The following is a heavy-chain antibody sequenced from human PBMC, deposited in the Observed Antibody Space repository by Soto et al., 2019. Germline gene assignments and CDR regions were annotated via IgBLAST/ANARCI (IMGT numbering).Heavy chain of an antibody. D-gene: IGHD3-22*01. J-gene: IGHJ4*02. Sequence: GGSLRLSCAASGFTFSSYAMHWVRQAPGKGLEWVAVISYDGSNKYYADSVKGRFTISRDNSKNTLYLQMNSLRAEDTAVYYCARQGLVFGYYDSSGYYFDYWGQGTLVTVSS. V-gene: IGHV3-30*04. CDR1: GFTFSSYA. CDR2: ISYDGSNK. CDR3: ARQGLVFGYYDSSGYYFDY.